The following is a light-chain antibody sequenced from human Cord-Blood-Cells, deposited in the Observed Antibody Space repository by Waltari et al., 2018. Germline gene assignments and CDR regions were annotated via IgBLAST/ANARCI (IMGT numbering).Light chain of an antibody. V-gene: IGLV2-14*01. CDR2: EVS. CDR3: SSYTSSSTVV. J-gene: IGLJ2*01. Sequence: QSALTQPASVSGSPGQSITISCTGTSSDVGGYNYVSWYQRHPGKAPKLMIYEVSNRPSGVYNRFSGSKSGNTASLTISGLQAEDEAEYYCSSYTSSSTVVFGGGTKLTVL. CDR1: SSDVGGYNY.